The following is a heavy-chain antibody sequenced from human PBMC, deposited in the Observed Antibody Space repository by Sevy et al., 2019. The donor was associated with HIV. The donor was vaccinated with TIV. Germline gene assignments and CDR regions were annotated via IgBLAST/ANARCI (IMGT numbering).Heavy chain of an antibody. CDR1: GFTFSSYS. J-gene: IGHJ4*02. V-gene: IGHV3-21*01. CDR3: ARNYDRSGYLGRYFDF. CDR2: MSSSSSYI. Sequence: GGSLRLSCAASGFTFSSYSMNWVRQAPGKGLEWVSSMSSSSSYIYYADSVKGRFTISRENAKNSLYLQMNSMRAEDTAVYYCARNYDRSGYLGRYFDFWGQGTLVTVSS. D-gene: IGHD3-22*01.